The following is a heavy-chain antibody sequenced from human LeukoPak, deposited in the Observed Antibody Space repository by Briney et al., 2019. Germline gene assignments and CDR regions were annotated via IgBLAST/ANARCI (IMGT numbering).Heavy chain of an antibody. Sequence: GTSLRLSCAASGFTFSSYGMHWVRQAPGKGLERVAVIWYDGSNKYSADSVKGRFTISRDNSKNTLYLLMDSLRAEDTAVYYCARDRFDSSGYGTFDYWGQGTLVTVSS. D-gene: IGHD3-22*01. CDR2: IWYDGSNK. CDR3: ARDRFDSSGYGTFDY. V-gene: IGHV3-33*01. J-gene: IGHJ4*02. CDR1: GFTFSSYG.